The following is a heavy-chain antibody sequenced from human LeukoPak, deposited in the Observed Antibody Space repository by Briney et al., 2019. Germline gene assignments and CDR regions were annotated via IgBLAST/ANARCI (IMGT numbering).Heavy chain of an antibody. V-gene: IGHV3-33*03. J-gene: IGHJ4*02. Sequence: GGSLRLSCAASGFTFSSYGMHWVRQAPGKGLEWVAVIWFDGSNNYYVDSVKGRFTISRDNSENTLYLQMNSLRAEDTAVYYCAKDPGAVAGTGLVWGQGTLVTVSS. CDR1: GFTFSSYG. D-gene: IGHD6-19*01. CDR2: IWFDGSNN. CDR3: AKDPGAVAGTGLV.